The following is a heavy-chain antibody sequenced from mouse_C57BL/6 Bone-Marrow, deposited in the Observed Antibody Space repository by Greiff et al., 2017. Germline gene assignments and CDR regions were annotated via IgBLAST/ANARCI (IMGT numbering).Heavy chain of an antibody. CDR1: GFSLTSYG. CDR2: IWGGGST. Sequence: QVHVKQSGPGLVAPSQSLSITCTVSGFSLTSYGVDWVRQPPGKGLEWLGVIWGGGSTNYNSALMSRLSISKDNSKSQVFLKMNSLQTDDTAMYYCAKNYYGSSYPYYAMDYWGQGTSVTVSS. J-gene: IGHJ4*01. D-gene: IGHD1-1*01. CDR3: AKNYYGSSYPYYAMDY. V-gene: IGHV2-9*01.